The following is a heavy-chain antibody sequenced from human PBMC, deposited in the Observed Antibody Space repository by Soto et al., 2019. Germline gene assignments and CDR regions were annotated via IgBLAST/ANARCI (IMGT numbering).Heavy chain of an antibody. D-gene: IGHD2-15*01. CDR3: AREGGGYCSGGSCYSANWFDP. CDR1: GASTSSSY. Sequence: SETLSLTCSVSGASTSSSYWTWVRQSADNRLEWIGRISGFTGSTNYNPSLKSRVTMSVDTSKNQFSLKLSSVTAADTAVYYCAREGGGYCSGGSCYSANWFDPWGQGTLVTVSS. CDR2: ISGFTGST. V-gene: IGHV4-4*07. J-gene: IGHJ5*02.